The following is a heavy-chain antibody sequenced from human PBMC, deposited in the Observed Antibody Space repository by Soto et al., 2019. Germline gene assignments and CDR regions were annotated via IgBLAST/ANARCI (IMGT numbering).Heavy chain of an antibody. CDR1: GGSISSGGYS. V-gene: IGHV4-30-2*01. CDR3: VATTMAYYYGMDV. J-gene: IGHJ6*02. D-gene: IGHD5-12*01. CDR2: INHSGTT. Sequence: ASETLSLTCAVSGGSISSGGYSWSWIRQPPGKGLEWIGYINHSGTTNYNPSLKSRVTISLDTSKNHFSLNLTSVTAADTAVYYSVATTMAYYYGMDVWGQGTTVTVSS.